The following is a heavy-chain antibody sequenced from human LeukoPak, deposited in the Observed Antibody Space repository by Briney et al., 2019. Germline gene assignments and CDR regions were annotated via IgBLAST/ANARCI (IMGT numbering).Heavy chain of an antibody. CDR1: GYTLTELS. CDR2: FNPEDGET. J-gene: IGHJ4*02. V-gene: IGHV1-24*01. Sequence: ASVKVSCKVSGYTLTELSMHWVRQAPGKGLEWMRGFNPEDGETIYAQKLQGRVTMTEDTSTDTAYMELSSLRAEDTALYYCAFSRYSYGYSFDYCGQGTLVTVSS. D-gene: IGHD5-18*01. CDR3: AFSRYSYGYSFDY.